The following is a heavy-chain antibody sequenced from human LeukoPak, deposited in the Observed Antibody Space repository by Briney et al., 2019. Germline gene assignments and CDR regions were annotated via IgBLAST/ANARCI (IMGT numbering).Heavy chain of an antibody. V-gene: IGHV4-34*01. Sequence: SETLSLTCAVYGGSFSGYYWSWIRQPPGKGLELIGEINHSGSTNYNPSLKSRVTISVDTSKNQFSLKLSSVTAADTAVYYCARYYYDSSGSTLSPDFDYWGQGTLVTVSS. CDR1: GGSFSGYY. CDR2: INHSGST. CDR3: ARYYYDSSGSTLSPDFDY. D-gene: IGHD3-22*01. J-gene: IGHJ4*02.